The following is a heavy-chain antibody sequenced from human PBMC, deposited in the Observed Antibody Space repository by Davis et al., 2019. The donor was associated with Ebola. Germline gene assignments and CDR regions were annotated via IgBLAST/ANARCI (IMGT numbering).Heavy chain of an antibody. CDR1: GGSFSAYY. D-gene: IGHD6-19*01. V-gene: IGHV4-34*01. CDR2: IYHTGGT. J-gene: IGHJ5*02. Sequence: MPSETLSLTCAVDGGSFSAYYWSWIRQPPGKGLEWIGEIYHTGGTNYNPSLKSRVTISVDTSKNQFSLKLRSVTAADTAVYFCARGRTTYSSVLGTWGQGTLVTVSS. CDR3: ARGRTTYSSVLGT.